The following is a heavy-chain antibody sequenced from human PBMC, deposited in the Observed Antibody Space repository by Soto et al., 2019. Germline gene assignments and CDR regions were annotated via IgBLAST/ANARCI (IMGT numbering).Heavy chain of an antibody. J-gene: IGHJ4*02. Sequence: ASVKVSCKASGYTFTSYAMHWVRQAPGQRLEWMGWINAGNGNTKYSQKFQGRVTITRDTSASTAYMELSSLRSEDTAVYYCAASLSGSYSNPTFDYWGQGTLVTVSS. V-gene: IGHV1-3*01. CDR1: GYTFTSYA. D-gene: IGHD1-26*01. CDR2: INAGNGNT. CDR3: AASLSGSYSNPTFDY.